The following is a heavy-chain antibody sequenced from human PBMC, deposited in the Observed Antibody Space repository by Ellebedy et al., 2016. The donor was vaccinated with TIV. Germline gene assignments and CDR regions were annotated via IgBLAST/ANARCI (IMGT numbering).Heavy chain of an antibody. CDR1: GYSFTNYW. D-gene: IGHD6-25*01. J-gene: IGHJ6*02. V-gene: IGHV5-10-1*01. CDR2: IDPSDSYT. CDR3: ARPSSGWLGRFYYGLDV. Sequence: GESLKISCKGSGYSFTNYWIHWVRQMPGEGLEWMGRIDPSDSYTNYSPSFQGHVTISADKSISTAYLQWSSLKASDTAMYYCARPSSGWLGRFYYGLDVWGQGTTVTVSS.